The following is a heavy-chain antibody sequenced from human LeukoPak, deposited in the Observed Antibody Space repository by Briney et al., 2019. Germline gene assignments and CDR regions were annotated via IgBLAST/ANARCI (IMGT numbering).Heavy chain of an antibody. D-gene: IGHD3-22*01. CDR1: GGSISSYY. J-gene: IGHJ4*02. CDR3: VRLDYDSSGSQDY. V-gene: IGHV4-59*08. CDR2: IYYSGST. Sequence: PSETLSLTCTVSGGSISSYYWSWIRQPPGKGLEWIGYIYYSGSTNYNPSLKSRVTISVDTSKNQFSLKLSSVTAADTAVYYCVRLDYDSSGSQDYWGQGTLVTVSS.